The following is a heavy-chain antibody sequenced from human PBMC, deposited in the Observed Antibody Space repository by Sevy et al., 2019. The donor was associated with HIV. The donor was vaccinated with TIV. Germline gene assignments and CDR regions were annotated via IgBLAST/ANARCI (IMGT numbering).Heavy chain of an antibody. V-gene: IGHV5-51*01. D-gene: IGHD3-22*01. CDR1: GYSFTNYW. J-gene: IGHJ4*02. CDR2: IYPGDSET. Sequence: GESLKISCKGSGYSFTNYWIAWVRQMPGKGLEWTGIIYPGDSETRYSPSFQGQVTISADKSISTAYLHWSSLKASDTASCYCARVYDSSGHFPSDYWGQGTLVTVSS. CDR3: ARVYDSSGHFPSDY.